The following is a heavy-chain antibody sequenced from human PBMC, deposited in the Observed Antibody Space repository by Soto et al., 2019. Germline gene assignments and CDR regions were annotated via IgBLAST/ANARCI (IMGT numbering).Heavy chain of an antibody. CDR3: ARHIRNAGSWDSYFAY. Sequence: QVQLVQSGAEVKKPGSSVKVSCKASGGTFSSYTISWVRQAPGQGLEWMGRIIPILGIANYAQKFQGRVTITXXKXTXXAYMELSSLRSEDTAVYYCARHIRNAGSWDSYFAYWGQGTLVTVSS. CDR1: GGTFSSYT. J-gene: IGHJ4*02. CDR2: IIPILGIA. V-gene: IGHV1-69*02. D-gene: IGHD6-13*01.